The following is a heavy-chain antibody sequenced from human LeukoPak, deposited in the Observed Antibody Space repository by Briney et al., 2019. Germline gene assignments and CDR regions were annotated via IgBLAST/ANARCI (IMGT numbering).Heavy chain of an antibody. D-gene: IGHD6-19*01. V-gene: IGHV3-7*01. CDR3: ASPRSGWSFDY. J-gene: IGHJ4*02. Sequence: PGGSLRLSCAASGFTFSSYWMTWVRQAPGKGLEWVANIKQDGSEKYYVDSVKGRFTISRDYAKNSLYLQMNSLRAEDTAVYYCASPRSGWSFDYWGQGTLVTVSS. CDR2: IKQDGSEK. CDR1: GFTFSSYW.